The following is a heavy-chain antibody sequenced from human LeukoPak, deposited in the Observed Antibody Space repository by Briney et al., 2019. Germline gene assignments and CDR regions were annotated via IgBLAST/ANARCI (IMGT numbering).Heavy chain of an antibody. D-gene: IGHD6-13*01. CDR3: ARLAAAPNYYYMDV. CDR2: ISYDGSNK. V-gene: IGHV3-30*01. Sequence: PGGSLRLSCAASGFTFGSYAMHWVRQAPGKGLEWVAVISYDGSNKYYADSVKGRFTISRDNSKNTLYLQMNSLRAEDTAVYYCARLAAAPNYYYMDVWGKGTTVTVSS. CDR1: GFTFGSYA. J-gene: IGHJ6*03.